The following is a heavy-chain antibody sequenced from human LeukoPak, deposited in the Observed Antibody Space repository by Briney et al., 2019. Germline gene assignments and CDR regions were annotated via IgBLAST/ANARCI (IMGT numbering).Heavy chain of an antibody. V-gene: IGHV3-48*01. D-gene: IGHD5-12*01. CDR2: LRYTGET. Sequence: PGGSLRLSCEASGFTFSQYSINWVRQAPGKGLEWVSHLRYTGETFYADSVKGRFTISRDNVRNSLYLQMNSLRAEDTAMYYCARDAGNSGYGCDLWGQGTLVTVSS. CDR1: GFTFSQYS. J-gene: IGHJ5*02. CDR3: ARDAGNSGYGCDL.